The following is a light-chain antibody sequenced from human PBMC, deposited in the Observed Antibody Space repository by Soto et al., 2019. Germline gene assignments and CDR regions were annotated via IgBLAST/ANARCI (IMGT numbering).Light chain of an antibody. Sequence: QSVLTQPPSASGTPGQRVTISCSGSSSNIGSNYVYWYQQLPGTAPKLLIYRNNQRPSGVPDRFSGSKSGTSASLAISGLRSEDEADYYSAAWDDSLSGWVFGGGTKLTVL. CDR3: AAWDDSLSGWV. V-gene: IGLV1-47*01. CDR2: RNN. CDR1: SSNIGSNY. J-gene: IGLJ3*02.